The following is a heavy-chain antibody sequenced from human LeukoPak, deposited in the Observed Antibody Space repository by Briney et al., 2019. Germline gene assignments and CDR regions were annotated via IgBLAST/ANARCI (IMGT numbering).Heavy chain of an antibody. CDR1: GFTFSSYS. Sequence: GGSLRLSCAASGFTFSSYSMNWVRQAAGKGLEWVSSISSSSSYIYYADSVKGRFTISRDNAKNSLYLQMNSLRAEDTAVYYCARAALFPYGAYDGGLGLWGQGTMVTVSS. V-gene: IGHV3-21*01. D-gene: IGHD4-17*01. J-gene: IGHJ3*01. CDR3: ARAALFPYGAYDGGLGL. CDR2: ISSSSSYI.